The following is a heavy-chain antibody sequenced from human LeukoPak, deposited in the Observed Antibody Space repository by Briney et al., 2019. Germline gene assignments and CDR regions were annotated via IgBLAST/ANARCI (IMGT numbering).Heavy chain of an antibody. V-gene: IGHV4-39*07. CDR1: GGSISSSSYY. Sequence: SETLSLTCTVSGGSISSSSYYWVWIRQPPGKGLEWIGTIYYSGSTYYKPSLKSRVTISVDTSKNQFSLKLSSVTAADTAVYYCAREVNAAAAYNWFDPWGQGTLVTVSS. D-gene: IGHD2-2*01. J-gene: IGHJ5*02. CDR2: IYYSGST. CDR3: AREVNAAAAYNWFDP.